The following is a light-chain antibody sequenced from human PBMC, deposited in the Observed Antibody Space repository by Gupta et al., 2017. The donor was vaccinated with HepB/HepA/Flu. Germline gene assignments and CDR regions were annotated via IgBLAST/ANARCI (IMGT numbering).Light chain of an antibody. CDR3: QQCNNYPHT. CDR1: QSISIS. J-gene: IGKJ2*01. Sequence: DIQMTQSPSTLSASVGARVTITCRASQSISISLAWYQQKPGKAPNLLIYKASTAESGVPSRFSGGGSGTDFTLTISILQPDDFATYYCQQCNNYPHTFGQGTKLEIK. CDR2: KAS. V-gene: IGKV1-5*03.